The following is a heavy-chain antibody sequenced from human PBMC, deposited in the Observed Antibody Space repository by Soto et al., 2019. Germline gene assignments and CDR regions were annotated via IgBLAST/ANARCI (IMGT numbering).Heavy chain of an antibody. CDR3: ARSPGVLAY. CDR1: GGTFSSLA. Sequence: QVQLVQSGAEVKKPGSSVKVSCKASGGTFSSLAISWVRQAPGQGLEWMGGLVPVFGTANYAQKFQDRVTITAEKSTSTSYMELSSLRSEDTAVYYCARSPGVLAYWGQGTLVTVSS. V-gene: IGHV1-69*06. J-gene: IGHJ4*02. D-gene: IGHD3-10*01. CDR2: LVPVFGTA.